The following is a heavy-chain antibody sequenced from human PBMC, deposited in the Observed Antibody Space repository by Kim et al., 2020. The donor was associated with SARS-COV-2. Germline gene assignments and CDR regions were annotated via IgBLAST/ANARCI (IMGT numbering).Heavy chain of an antibody. CDR2: IDPSDSYT. V-gene: IGHV5-10-1*01. Sequence: GESLKISCKGSGYSFTSYWISWVRQMPGKGLEWMGRIDPSDSYTNYSPSFQGHGTISADKSTSTAYLQWSSLKASDTAMYYCASYSGYGGPTHCSGGSCLDYWGQGTLVTVSS. CDR1: GYSFTSYW. D-gene: IGHD2-15*01. J-gene: IGHJ4*02. CDR3: ASYSGYGGPTHCSGGSCLDY.